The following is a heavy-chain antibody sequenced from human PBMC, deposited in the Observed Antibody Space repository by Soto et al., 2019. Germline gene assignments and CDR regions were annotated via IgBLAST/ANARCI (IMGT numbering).Heavy chain of an antibody. CDR2: ISSSSSTI. CDR1: GFTFSSYS. Sequence: GGSLRLSCAASGFTFSSYSMNWVRQAPGKGLEWVSYISSSSSTIYYADSVKGRFTISRDNAKNSLYLQMNSLRAEDTAVYYCARVGGWGGIVATKNAFDIWGQGTMVTVSS. D-gene: IGHD5-12*01. CDR3: ARVGGWGGIVATKNAFDI. V-gene: IGHV3-48*01. J-gene: IGHJ3*02.